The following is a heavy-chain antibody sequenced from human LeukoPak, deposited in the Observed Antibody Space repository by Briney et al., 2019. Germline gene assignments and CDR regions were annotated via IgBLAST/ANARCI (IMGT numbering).Heavy chain of an antibody. D-gene: IGHD4-17*01. CDR3: AKDLGYGDYVSLDY. CDR2: ISGSGGST. V-gene: IGHV3-23*01. Sequence: PGESLRLSCAASGFTFSSYAMSWVRQAPGKGLEWVSAISGSGGSTYYADFVKGRFTISRDNSKNTLYLQMNSLRAEDTAVYYCAKDLGYGDYVSLDYWGQGTLVTVSS. CDR1: GFTFSSYA. J-gene: IGHJ4*02.